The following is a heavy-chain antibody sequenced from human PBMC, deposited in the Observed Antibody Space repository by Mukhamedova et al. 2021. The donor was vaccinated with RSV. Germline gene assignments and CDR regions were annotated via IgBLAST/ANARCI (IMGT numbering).Heavy chain of an antibody. CDR2: ISSSSSYT. Sequence: APGKGLEWASYISSSSSYTNYADSVKGRFTISRDNAKNSLYLQMNSLRAEATAVYYCARGEARYCSGGSCETNWFDPWGQGTLVT. CDR3: ARGEARYCSGGSCETNWFDP. V-gene: IGHV3-11*05. J-gene: IGHJ5*02. D-gene: IGHD2-15*01.